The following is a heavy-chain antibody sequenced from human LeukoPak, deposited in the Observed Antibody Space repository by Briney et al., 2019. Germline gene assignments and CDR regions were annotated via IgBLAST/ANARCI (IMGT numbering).Heavy chain of an antibody. V-gene: IGHV1-46*01. CDR2: INPSGGST. CDR1: GYTFTNYY. CDR3: ARGVRSYDSSGRPDAFDI. D-gene: IGHD3-22*01. Sequence: ASVKVSCKASGYTFTNYYIHWVRQAPGQGLEWMGIINPSGGSTSYAQKFQGRVTMTRDTSTSTVYMELSSLRSEDTAVYYCARGVRSYDSSGRPDAFDIWGQGTMVTVSS. J-gene: IGHJ3*02.